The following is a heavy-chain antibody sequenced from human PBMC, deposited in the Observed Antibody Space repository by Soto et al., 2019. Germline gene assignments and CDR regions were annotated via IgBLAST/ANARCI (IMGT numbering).Heavy chain of an antibody. CDR1: GYSLTSYG. Sequence: QVQLVQSGAEVKKPGASVKVSCKASGYSLTSYGITWVRQVPGQGLEWMGWISTYNGNTKYAQMFQGRVTLTTDTSTSTAQMELRSLRSDDTPVYYCARQGWVGGIVDNWGQGTLVTVSS. CDR2: ISTYNGNT. J-gene: IGHJ4*02. V-gene: IGHV1-18*01. D-gene: IGHD1-26*01. CDR3: ARQGWVGGIVDN.